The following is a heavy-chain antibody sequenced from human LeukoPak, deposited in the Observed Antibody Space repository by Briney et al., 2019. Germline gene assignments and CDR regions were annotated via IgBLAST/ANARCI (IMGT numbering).Heavy chain of an antibody. CDR1: GGSISSYY. CDR3: ARGSHYYDSSGYSFDY. Sequence: SETLSLTCTVSGGSISSYYWSWIRQPPGKGLEWIGYIYYSGSTNYNPPLKSRITISLDTCKNQFSLKLSSVTAADTAVYCCARGSHYYDSSGYSFDYWGQGTLVTVSS. J-gene: IGHJ4*02. V-gene: IGHV4-59*01. D-gene: IGHD3-22*01. CDR2: IYYSGST.